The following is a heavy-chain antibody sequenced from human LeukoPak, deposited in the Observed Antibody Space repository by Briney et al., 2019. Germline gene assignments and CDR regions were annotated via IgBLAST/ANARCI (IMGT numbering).Heavy chain of an antibody. CDR1: GFAFSSYV. V-gene: IGHV3-47*02. J-gene: IGHJ6*03. CDR2: IGTGGDT. Sequence: GGSLRLSCAASGFAFSSYVLHWVRRAPGKGPEWVSAIGTGGDTYYAVSVKGRFTISRDNSKNTLYVQMNSLRAEDTAVYYCAKARLLGRYYMDVWGKGTTVTVSS. CDR3: AKARLLGRYYMDV.